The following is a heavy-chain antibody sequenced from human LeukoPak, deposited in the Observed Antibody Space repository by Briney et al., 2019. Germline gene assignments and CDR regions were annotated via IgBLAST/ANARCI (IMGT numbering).Heavy chain of an antibody. D-gene: IGHD3-9*01. CDR3: ARGEAYYDILTGLPESYFDY. Sequence: ASVKVSCKASGYTFTSYGISWVRQAPGQGLEWMGWISAYNGNTNYAQKLQGRVTMTTDTSTSTAYMELRSLRSDDTAVYYCARGEAYYDILTGLPESYFDYWGQGTLVTVSS. CDR2: ISAYNGNT. V-gene: IGHV1-18*01. CDR1: GYTFTSYG. J-gene: IGHJ4*02.